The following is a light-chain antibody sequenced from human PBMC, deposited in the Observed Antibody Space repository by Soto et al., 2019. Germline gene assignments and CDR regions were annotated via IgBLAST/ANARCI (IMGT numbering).Light chain of an antibody. CDR3: SSFAGGGNPVL. CDR1: SSDVVGYNY. Sequence: QSALTQPPSASGSLGQSVTISCTGTSSDVVGYNYVSWHQQHPGKAPKVMIYEVTKRPPGVPDRFSGSKSGNTASLTVSGLPAEDEADYYCSSFAGGGNPVLLGGGTKVTVL. J-gene: IGLJ2*01. V-gene: IGLV2-8*01. CDR2: EVT.